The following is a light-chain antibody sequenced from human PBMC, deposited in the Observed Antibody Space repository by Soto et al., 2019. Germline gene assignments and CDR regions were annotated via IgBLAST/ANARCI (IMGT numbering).Light chain of an antibody. CDR1: SSDVGAYNY. V-gene: IGLV2-8*01. J-gene: IGLJ3*02. CDR2: EVT. Sequence: QSALTQPPSASGSPGQSVTISCTGTSSDVGAYNYVSWYQQHPNKAPKLIIYEVTKRPSGVPDRFSGSKSGNTASLTVSGLQAEDEADYYFSSYGGTNNWVFGGGTKLTVL. CDR3: SSYGGTNNWV.